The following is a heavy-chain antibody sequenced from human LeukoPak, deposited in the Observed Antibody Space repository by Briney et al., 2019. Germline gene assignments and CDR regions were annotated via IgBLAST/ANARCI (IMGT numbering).Heavy chain of an antibody. V-gene: IGHV1-69*05. CDR1: GGTFSSYA. D-gene: IGHD6-13*01. CDR2: IIPIFGTA. J-gene: IGHJ5*02. CDR3: ARAAAAAPYGFDP. Sequence: SVKVSCKASGGTFSSYAISWVRQAPGQGLEWMGRIIPIFGTANYAQKFQGRVTITTDESTSTAYMELGSLRSEDTAVYYCARAAAAAPYGFDPWGQGTLVTVSS.